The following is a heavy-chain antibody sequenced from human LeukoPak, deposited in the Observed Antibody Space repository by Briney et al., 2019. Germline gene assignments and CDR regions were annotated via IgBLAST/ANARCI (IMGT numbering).Heavy chain of an antibody. CDR2: INPIFGTA. V-gene: IGHV1-69*13. Sequence: SVKVSCKASGYTFTGYYMHWVRQAPGQGLEWMGWINPIFGTANYAQKFQGRVTITADESTSTAYMELSSLRSEDTAVYYCARGGKAPSAAFDIWGQGTMVTVSS. CDR1: GYTFTGYY. J-gene: IGHJ3*02. CDR3: ARGGKAPSAAFDI. D-gene: IGHD4-23*01.